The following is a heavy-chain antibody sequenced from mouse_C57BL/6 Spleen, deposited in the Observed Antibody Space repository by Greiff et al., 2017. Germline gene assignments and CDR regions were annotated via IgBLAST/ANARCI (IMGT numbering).Heavy chain of an antibody. Sequence: VQLQQSGPGLVQPSQSLSITCTVSGFSLTSYGVHWVRQSPGKGLEWLGVIWSGGSTDYNAAFISRLSISKDNSKSQVFFKMNSLQADDTAIYYCAREGIYDGYYGFFYYAMDYWGQGTSVTVSS. V-gene: IGHV2-2*01. J-gene: IGHJ4*01. D-gene: IGHD2-3*01. CDR1: GFSLTSYG. CDR3: AREGIYDGYYGFFYYAMDY. CDR2: IWSGGST.